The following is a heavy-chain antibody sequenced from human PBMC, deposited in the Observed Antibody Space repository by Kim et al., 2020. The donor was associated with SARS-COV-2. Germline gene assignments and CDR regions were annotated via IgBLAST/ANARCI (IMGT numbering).Heavy chain of an antibody. D-gene: IGHD6-13*01. CDR3: AREAVAAAALNWFDP. Sequence: SETLSLTCTVSGGSISSYYWSWIRQPPGKGLEWIGYIYYSGSTNYNPSLKSRVTISVDTSKNQFSLKLSSVTAADTAVYYCAREAVAAAALNWFDPWAREPWSPSPQ. CDR2: IYYSGST. V-gene: IGHV4-59*01. CDR1: GGSISSYY. J-gene: IGHJ5*02.